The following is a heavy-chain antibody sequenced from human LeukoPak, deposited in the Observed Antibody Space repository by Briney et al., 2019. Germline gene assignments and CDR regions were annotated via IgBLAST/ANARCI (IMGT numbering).Heavy chain of an antibody. Sequence: SETLSLTCTVSGGSISSGDYYWSWIRQPPGQGLEWIGYIYYSGSTYYNPSLKSRVTISVDTSKNQFSLKLSSVTAADTAVYYCARAVRYFDWLLFDYWGQGTLVTVSS. V-gene: IGHV4-30-4*01. D-gene: IGHD3-9*01. CDR1: GGSISSGDYY. J-gene: IGHJ4*02. CDR3: ARAVRYFDWLLFDY. CDR2: IYYSGST.